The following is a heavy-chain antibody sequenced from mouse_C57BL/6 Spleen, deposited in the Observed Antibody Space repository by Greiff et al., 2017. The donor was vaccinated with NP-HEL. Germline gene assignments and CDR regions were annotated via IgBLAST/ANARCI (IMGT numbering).Heavy chain of an antibody. CDR1: GFSFNTYA. CDR3: VRQGGITDYFDY. V-gene: IGHV10-1*01. J-gene: IGHJ2*01. CDR2: IRSKSNNYAT. D-gene: IGHD1-1*01. Sequence: EVHLVESGGGLVQPKGSLKLSCAASGFSFNTYAMNWVRQAPGKGLEWVARIRSKSNNYATYYADSVKDRFTISRDDSESMLYLQMNNLKTEDTAMYYCVRQGGITDYFDYWGQGTTLTVSS.